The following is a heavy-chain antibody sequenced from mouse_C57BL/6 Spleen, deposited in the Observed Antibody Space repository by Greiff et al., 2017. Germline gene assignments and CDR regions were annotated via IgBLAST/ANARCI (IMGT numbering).Heavy chain of an antibody. Sequence: EVKLQESGPGLVKPSQSLSLTCSVTGYSITSGYYWNWIRQFPGNKLEWMSYISYDGSNNYNPSLKNRISITRDTSKNQFFLKLNSVTTEDTATYYSARGGGSSTWFAYWGQGTLVTVSA. V-gene: IGHV3-6*01. CDR1: GYSITSGYY. CDR3: ARGGGSSTWFAY. CDR2: ISYDGSN. D-gene: IGHD3-2*02. J-gene: IGHJ3*01.